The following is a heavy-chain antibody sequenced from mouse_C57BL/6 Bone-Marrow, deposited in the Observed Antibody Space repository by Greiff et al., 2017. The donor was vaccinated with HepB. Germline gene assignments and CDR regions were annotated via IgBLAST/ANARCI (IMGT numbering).Heavy chain of an antibody. J-gene: IGHJ1*03. V-gene: IGHV14-4*01. Sequence: VQLQQSGAELVRPGASVKLSCTASGFNIKDDYMHWVKQRPEQGLEWIGWIDPENGDTEYASKFQGKATIPADTSSNTAYLQLSSLTSEDTAVYYCTFGYFDVWGTGTTVTVSS. CDR1: GFNIKDDY. CDR3: TFGYFDV. CDR2: IDPENGDT.